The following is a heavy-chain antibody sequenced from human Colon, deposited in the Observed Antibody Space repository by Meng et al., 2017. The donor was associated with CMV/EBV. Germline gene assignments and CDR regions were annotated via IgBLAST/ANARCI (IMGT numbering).Heavy chain of an antibody. CDR3: ARGSILDY. J-gene: IGHJ4*02. Sequence: ASVKVSCKASGYTFTGHYVHWVRQAPGQGLEWMGWINPDSGVANYAQRFQGRVTMTRDTSISAAYMEMRNLRSEDTAVYYCARGSILDYWGQGTLVTVSS. CDR1: GYTFTGHY. CDR2: INPDSGVA. V-gene: IGHV1-2*02.